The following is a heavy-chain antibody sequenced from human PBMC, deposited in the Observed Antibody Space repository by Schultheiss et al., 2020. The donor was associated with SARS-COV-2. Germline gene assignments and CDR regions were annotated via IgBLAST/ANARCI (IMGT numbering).Heavy chain of an antibody. V-gene: IGHV4-59*01. CDR1: SGSLIPYY. J-gene: IGHJ3*02. Sequence: SETLSLTCTVSSGSLIPYYWPWIRPPPVPGLSWLGYISSPGSPRYTPSLKSRVTFSLDTSKKQFSLRLNSVTAADTAVYYCARDQDYGRNAFDIWGQGTMVTVSS. CDR2: ISSPGSP. D-gene: IGHD4/OR15-4a*01. CDR3: ARDQDYGRNAFDI.